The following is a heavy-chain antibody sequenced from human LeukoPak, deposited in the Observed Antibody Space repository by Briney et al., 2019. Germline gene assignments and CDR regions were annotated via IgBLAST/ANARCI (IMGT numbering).Heavy chain of an antibody. CDR3: ARVKPRGSYDY. CDR1: GGSFSGYY. D-gene: IGHD5-18*01. V-gene: IGHV4-34*01. J-gene: IGHJ4*02. Sequence: SETLSLTCAVYGGSFSGYYWSWIRQPPGKGLEWIGEINHSGSTNYNPSLKSRVTISVDTSKNQFSLKLSSVTAADTAVYYCARVKPRGSYDYWGQGTLVTVSP. CDR2: INHSGST.